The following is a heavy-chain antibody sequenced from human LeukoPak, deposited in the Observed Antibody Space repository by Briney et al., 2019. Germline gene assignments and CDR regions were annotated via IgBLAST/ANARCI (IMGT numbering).Heavy chain of an antibody. CDR1: GGSISSSSYY. J-gene: IGHJ3*02. CDR2: IYYSGST. V-gene: IGHV4-39*01. Sequence: SETLSLTCTVSGGSISSSSYYWGWIRQPPGKGLEWIGSIYYSGSTYYNPSLKSRVTISVDTSKNQFSLKLSSATAADTAVYYCARLHFHYDYIWGSYRYSAFDIWGQGTMVTVSS. D-gene: IGHD3-16*02. CDR3: ARLHFHYDYIWGSYRYSAFDI.